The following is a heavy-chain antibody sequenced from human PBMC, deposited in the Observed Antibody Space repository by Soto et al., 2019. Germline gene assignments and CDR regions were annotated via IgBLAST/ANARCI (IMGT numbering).Heavy chain of an antibody. V-gene: IGHV3-33*01. CDR1: GVDFNPYA. CDR3: ARGKQLFSYFDS. D-gene: IGHD1-1*01. J-gene: IGHJ4*02. CDR2: IWHDGNTK. Sequence: QGQLVESGGGVVQPGKSLRLSCAVSGVDFNPYAMHWVRLAPGKGLEWVAVIWHDGNTKYYADSVKGRFAISRDNSRDTLYLQMTSLRVEDTAVYYCARGKQLFSYFDSWGRGTLVTVSP.